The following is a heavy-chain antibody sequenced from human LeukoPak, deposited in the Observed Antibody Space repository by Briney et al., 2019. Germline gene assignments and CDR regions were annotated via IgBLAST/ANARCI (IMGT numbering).Heavy chain of an antibody. D-gene: IGHD6-19*01. CDR3: ARGPHPYTSGWYHFNY. J-gene: IGHJ4*02. V-gene: IGHV3-48*03. CDR1: EFTFSSYE. Sequence: GGSLRLSWAASEFTFSSYEMNWVRQAPGKGLEWVSYISSSGSTKYYADSVKGRFTISRDNAKNSLYLQMNSLRVEDTALYYCARGPHPYTSGWYHFNYWGQGTLVTVSS. CDR2: ISSSGSTK.